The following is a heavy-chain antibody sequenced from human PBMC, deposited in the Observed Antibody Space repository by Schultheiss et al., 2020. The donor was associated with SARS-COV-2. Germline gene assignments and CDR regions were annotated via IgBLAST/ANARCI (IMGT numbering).Heavy chain of an antibody. CDR2: ISYDGNNK. Sequence: GESLKISCAASGFTFSSYAMHWVRQAPGKGLEWVAVISYDGNNKYFADSVKGRFTISRDNSKNTLYLQMNSLRAEDTAVYYCAGAFSYWGQGTLVTVSS. J-gene: IGHJ4*02. V-gene: IGHV3-30*01. CDR1: GFTFSSYA. CDR3: AGAFSY.